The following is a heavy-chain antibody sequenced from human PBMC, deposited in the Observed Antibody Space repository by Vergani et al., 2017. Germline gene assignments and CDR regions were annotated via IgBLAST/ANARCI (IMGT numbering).Heavy chain of an antibody. CDR3: ARGNQLNWVDP. CDR2: ISSSGSTI. D-gene: IGHD1-14*01. J-gene: IGHJ5*02. CDR1: GFTFSSYE. Sequence: EVQLVESGGGLVQPGGSLSLSCASSGFTFSSYEMNWVRQAPGKGLEWVSYISSSGSTIYYADSVKVPFTISRDNAKNSLYRQMNSLRAEDTAVYYCARGNQLNWVDPWGQGTLVTVSS. V-gene: IGHV3-48*03.